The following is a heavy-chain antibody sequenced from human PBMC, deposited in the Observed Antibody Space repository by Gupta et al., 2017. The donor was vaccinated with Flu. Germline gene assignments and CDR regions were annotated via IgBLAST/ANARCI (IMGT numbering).Heavy chain of an antibody. CDR1: GGSISSGSYY. J-gene: IGHJ6*02. Sequence: QVQLQESGPGLVKPSQTLSLTCTVSGGSISSGSYYRSWIRQPAGKGLEWIGRIYTSGSTNYNPSLKSRVTISVDTSKNQFSLKLSSVTAADTAVYYCARSPEYCSGGSCYLQSAVNYGMDVWGQGTTVTVSS. CDR2: IYTSGST. V-gene: IGHV4-61*02. D-gene: IGHD2-15*01. CDR3: ARSPEYCSGGSCYLQSAVNYGMDV.